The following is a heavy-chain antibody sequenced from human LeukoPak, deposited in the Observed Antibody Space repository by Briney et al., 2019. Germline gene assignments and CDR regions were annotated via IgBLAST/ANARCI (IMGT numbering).Heavy chain of an antibody. Sequence: GGSLRLSCAASGFTFSSYWMHWVRQAPGKGLVWVSRINSDGSSTSYADSVKGRFTISRDNAKNTLYLQMNSLRAEDTAVYYCARASGDFLGFDYWGQGTLVTVSS. CDR2: INSDGSST. D-gene: IGHD7-27*01. V-gene: IGHV3-74*01. J-gene: IGHJ4*02. CDR3: ARASGDFLGFDY. CDR1: GFTFSSYW.